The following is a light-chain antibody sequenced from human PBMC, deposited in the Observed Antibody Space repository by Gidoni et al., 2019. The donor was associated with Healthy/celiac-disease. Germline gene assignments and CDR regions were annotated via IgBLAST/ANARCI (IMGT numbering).Light chain of an antibody. CDR2: DAS. CDR3: QQRSNWYS. V-gene: IGKV3-11*01. Sequence: EIVLTQSPATLPLSPGERATLSCRASQSVSSYLAWYQQKPGQAPRLLSYDASSRATGIPARFSGSGSGTDFTLTISSLEPEDFAVYYCQQRSNWYSFGQGTKLEIK. CDR1: QSVSSY. J-gene: IGKJ2*03.